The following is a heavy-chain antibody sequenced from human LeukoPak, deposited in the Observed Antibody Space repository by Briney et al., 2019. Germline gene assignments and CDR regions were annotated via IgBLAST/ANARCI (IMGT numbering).Heavy chain of an antibody. V-gene: IGHV3-23*01. Sequence: GGSLRLSCAASGFTFSTYAMSWVRQAPGKGLEWVSAIGGSGGSTYYADSVRGRFTISRDSSEKTLYLQMNSLRVEDTAIYYCARVDRAYSDSDSWYFDLWGRGTLVTVSS. CDR3: ARVDRAYSDSDSWYFDL. CDR1: GFTFSTYA. CDR2: IGGSGGST. J-gene: IGHJ2*01. D-gene: IGHD5-12*01.